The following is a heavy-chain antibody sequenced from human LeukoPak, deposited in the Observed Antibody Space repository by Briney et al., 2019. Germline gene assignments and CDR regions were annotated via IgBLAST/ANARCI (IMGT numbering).Heavy chain of an antibody. CDR1: GGTFSSYA. D-gene: IGHD3-3*01. J-gene: IGHJ4*02. CDR2: IIPIFGTA. Sequence: GSSVKVSCKASGGTFSSYAISWVRQAPGQGLGWMGGIIPIFGTANYAQKFQGRVTITADESTSTAYMELSSLRSEDTAVYYCARGQNAVTRGLLYSFDYWGQGTLVTVSS. V-gene: IGHV1-69*01. CDR3: ARGQNAVTRGLLYSFDY.